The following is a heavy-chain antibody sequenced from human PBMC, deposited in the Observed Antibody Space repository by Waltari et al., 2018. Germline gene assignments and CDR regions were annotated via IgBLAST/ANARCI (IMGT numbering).Heavy chain of an antibody. V-gene: IGHV1-69*05. CDR3: ASTGPGLYYFDY. CDR1: GGTLSSYG. J-gene: IGHJ4*02. Sequence: QVQLVQSGAEVKKPGSSVKVSCKASGGTLSSYGISRVRQAPGKGLEWMGGLIPIFGTANYAQKFQGRVTITTDESTSTAYMELSSLRSEDTAVYYCASTGPGLYYFDYWGQGTLVTVSS. CDR2: LIPIFGTA.